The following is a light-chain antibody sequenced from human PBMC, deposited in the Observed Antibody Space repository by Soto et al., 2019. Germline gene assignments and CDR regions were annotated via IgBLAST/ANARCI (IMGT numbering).Light chain of an antibody. CDR3: GTWDSSLSANV. J-gene: IGLJ1*01. V-gene: IGLV1-51*01. CDR2: DNN. CDR1: SSNIGNNY. Sequence: QSALTQPPSVSAAPGQKVTISCSGSSSNIGNNYVSWYQQLPGTAPKLLIYDNNQRPSGIPDRFSASKSGTSATLAITGLQTGDDADYYCGTWDSSLSANVFGTGTKLTVL.